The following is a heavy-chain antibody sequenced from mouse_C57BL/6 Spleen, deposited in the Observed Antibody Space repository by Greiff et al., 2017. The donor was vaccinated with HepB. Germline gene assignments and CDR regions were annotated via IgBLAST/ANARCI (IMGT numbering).Heavy chain of an antibody. J-gene: IGHJ4*01. CDR2: IHPNSGST. V-gene: IGHV1-64*01. D-gene: IGHD1-1*01. CDR1: GYTFTSYW. CDR3: ARPVVASYYAMDY. Sequence: QVQLKQPGAELVKPGASVKLSCKASGYTFTSYWMHWVKQRPGQGLEWIGMIHPNSGSTNYNEKFKSKATLTVDKSSSTAYMQLSSLTSEDSAVYYCARPVVASYYAMDYWGQGTSVTVSS.